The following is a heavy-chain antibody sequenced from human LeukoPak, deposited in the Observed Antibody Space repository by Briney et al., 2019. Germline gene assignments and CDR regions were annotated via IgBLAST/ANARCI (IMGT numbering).Heavy chain of an antibody. D-gene: IGHD3-22*01. J-gene: IGHJ3*02. V-gene: IGHV3-11*01. Sequence: KPGGSLRLSCATSGFTFSDYYMSWIREAPGKGLEWVSYISSSGSTIYYADSVKGRFTISRDNAKHSLYLQMNSLRAEDTAVYYCARGRLYYDNAFDIWGQGTMVTVSS. CDR3: ARGRLYYDNAFDI. CDR1: GFTFSDYY. CDR2: ISSSGSTI.